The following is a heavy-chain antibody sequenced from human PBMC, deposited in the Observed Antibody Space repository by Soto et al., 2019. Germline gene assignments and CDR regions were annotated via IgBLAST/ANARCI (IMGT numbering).Heavy chain of an antibody. Sequence: EVLLLESGGGLVQPGGSLRLSCAVSGFTFSSYVMSWVRQAPGKGLEWVSAISGGGGSTYYADSVKGRFTISRDNSKNRLYLQMNSLRADDTAVDSCARDGGSSSWAYYFDYWGQGSLVTVSS. CDR3: ARDGGSSSWAYYFDY. J-gene: IGHJ4*02. V-gene: IGHV3-23*01. CDR1: GFTFSSYV. D-gene: IGHD6-13*01. CDR2: ISGGGGST.